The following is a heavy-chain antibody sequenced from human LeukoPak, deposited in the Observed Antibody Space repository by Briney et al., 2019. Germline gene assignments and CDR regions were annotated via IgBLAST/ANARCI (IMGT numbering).Heavy chain of an antibody. Sequence: GGSLGLSCAASGFTFSSYAMSWVRQAPGKGLEWVSAISGSGGSTYYADSVKGRFTISRDNSKNTLYLQMNSLRAEDTAVYYCAKDSVVVPAAYFDYWGQGTLVTVSS. CDR1: GFTFSSYA. CDR3: AKDSVVVPAAYFDY. D-gene: IGHD2-2*01. J-gene: IGHJ4*02. V-gene: IGHV3-23*01. CDR2: ISGSGGST.